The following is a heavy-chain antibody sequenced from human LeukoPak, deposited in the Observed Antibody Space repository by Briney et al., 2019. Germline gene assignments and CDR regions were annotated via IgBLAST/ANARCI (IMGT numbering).Heavy chain of an antibody. CDR1: GGSISSGGYS. CDR3: ARESVAGTIDY. D-gene: IGHD6-19*01. Sequence: SETLSLTCAVSGGSISSGGYSWSWIRQPPGKGPEWIGYIYHSGSTYYNPSLKSRVTISVDRSKNQFSLKLSSVTAADTAVYYCARESVAGTIDYWGQGTLVTVSS. J-gene: IGHJ4*02. V-gene: IGHV4-30-2*01. CDR2: IYHSGST.